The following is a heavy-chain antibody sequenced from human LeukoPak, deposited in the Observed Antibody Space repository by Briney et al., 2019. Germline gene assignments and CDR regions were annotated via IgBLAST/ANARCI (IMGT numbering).Heavy chain of an antibody. J-gene: IGHJ4*02. D-gene: IGHD2-15*01. V-gene: IGHV5-51*01. Sequence: GESLKISCKGSGYSFTSYWIGWVRQMPGKGLEWVGIIYPGDSDTRYSPSFQGQVTISADKSISTAYLQWSSLKASDTAMYYCARGDGYCSGGSCYFDYWGQGTLVTVSS. CDR3: ARGDGYCSGGSCYFDY. CDR2: IYPGDSDT. CDR1: GYSFTSYW.